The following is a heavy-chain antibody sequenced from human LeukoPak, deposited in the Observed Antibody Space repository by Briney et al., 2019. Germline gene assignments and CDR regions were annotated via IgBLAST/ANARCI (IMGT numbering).Heavy chain of an antibody. Sequence: GGSLRLSCAASGFTVSSNYMSWVRQAPGKGLEWVSVIYSGGSTYYADSVKRRFTISRDNSKNTLYLQMNSLRGEDTAVYYCAREKDKWGSDSFDFWGQGTMDSVSS. J-gene: IGHJ3*01. V-gene: IGHV3-66*01. CDR1: GFTVSSNY. CDR2: IYSGGST. D-gene: IGHD1-26*01. CDR3: AREKDKWGSDSFDF.